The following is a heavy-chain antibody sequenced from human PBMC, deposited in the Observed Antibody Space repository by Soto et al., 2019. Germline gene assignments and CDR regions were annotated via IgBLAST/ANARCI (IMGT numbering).Heavy chain of an antibody. V-gene: IGHV3-30*18. D-gene: IGHD4-17*01. CDR3: AKDLANYGDYVGGIDY. CDR2: ISYDGSNK. J-gene: IGHJ4*02. CDR1: GFTFSSYG. Sequence: QVQLVETGGGVVQPGRSLRLSCAASGFTFSSYGMHWVRQAPGKGLEWVAVISYDGSNKYYADSVKGRFTISRDNSKNTLYPQMNSLRAEDTAVYYCAKDLANYGDYVGGIDYWGQGTLVTVSS.